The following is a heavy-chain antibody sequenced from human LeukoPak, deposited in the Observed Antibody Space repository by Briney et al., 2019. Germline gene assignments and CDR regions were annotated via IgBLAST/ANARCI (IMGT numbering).Heavy chain of an antibody. J-gene: IGHJ3*02. CDR1: GGSFSGYY. CDR3: ARERGIAAAGYDAFDI. CDR2: INHSGST. V-gene: IGHV4-34*01. D-gene: IGHD6-13*01. Sequence: KPSEILSLTCAVYGGSFSGYYWSWIRQPPGKGLEWIGEINHSGSTNYNPSLKSRVTISVDTSKNQFSLKLSSVTAADTAVYYCARERGIAAAGYDAFDIWGQGTMVTVSS.